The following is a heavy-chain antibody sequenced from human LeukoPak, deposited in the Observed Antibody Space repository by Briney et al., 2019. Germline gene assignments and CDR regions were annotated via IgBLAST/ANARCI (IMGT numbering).Heavy chain of an antibody. CDR3: AKGSGFLEWLIPDY. Sequence: GGSLRLSCAASGFTFSSYAMSWVRQAPGKGLEWVSAISGSGGSTYYADSVKGRFTISRDNSKNTLYLQMNSLRAEDTAVYYCAKGSGFLEWLIPDYWGQGTLVTVSS. CDR2: ISGSGGST. V-gene: IGHV3-23*01. D-gene: IGHD3-3*01. J-gene: IGHJ4*02. CDR1: GFTFSSYA.